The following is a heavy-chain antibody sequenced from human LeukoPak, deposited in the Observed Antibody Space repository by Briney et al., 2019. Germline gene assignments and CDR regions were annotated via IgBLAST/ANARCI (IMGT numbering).Heavy chain of an antibody. CDR2: IIPIFGTA. D-gene: IGHD3-22*01. J-gene: IGHJ4*02. CDR3: ARGGPYYYDSSGYQPFDY. CDR1: GGTFSSYA. Sequence: ASVKVSCKASGGTFSSYAISWVRQAPGQGLEWMGGIIPIFGTANYAQKFQGRVTITTDESTSTAYMELSSLRSEDTAVYYCARGGPYYYDSSGYQPFDYWGQGTLVTASS. V-gene: IGHV1-69*05.